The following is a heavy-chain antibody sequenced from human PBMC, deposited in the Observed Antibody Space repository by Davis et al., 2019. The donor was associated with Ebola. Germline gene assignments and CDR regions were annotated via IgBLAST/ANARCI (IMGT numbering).Heavy chain of an antibody. V-gene: IGHV1-18*01. Sequence: AASVKVSCKASGDTFTGFGISWVRQAPGQGLEWMGRISRPNVNPTYAQTFQDRVTMTTDTSTSTAYMELRSLGSDDTAIYYCARDSFCTYGVCNDRDFDYWGQGTLVTVSS. CDR1: GDTFTGFG. CDR2: ISRPNVNP. CDR3: ARDSFCTYGVCNDRDFDY. D-gene: IGHD2-8*01. J-gene: IGHJ4*02.